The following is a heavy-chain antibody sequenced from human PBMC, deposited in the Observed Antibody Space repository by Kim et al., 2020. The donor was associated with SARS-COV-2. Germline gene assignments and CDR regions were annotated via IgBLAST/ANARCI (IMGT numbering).Heavy chain of an antibody. V-gene: IGHV4-30-4*05. J-gene: IGHJ5*02. Sequence: YYNPSLKSRVTSSVDPSKNQFSLRLQSVTAADTAVYYCARGNYPAAGWFDPWGQGTLVTVSS. CDR3: ARGNYPAAGWFDP. D-gene: IGHD1-7*01.